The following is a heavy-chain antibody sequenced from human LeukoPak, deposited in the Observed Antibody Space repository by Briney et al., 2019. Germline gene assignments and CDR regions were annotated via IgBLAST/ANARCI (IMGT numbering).Heavy chain of an antibody. CDR3: AKSFTVTHNNWFDP. D-gene: IGHD4-17*01. CDR2: INSDGSST. Sequence: GGSLRLSCAASGFTFSSYWMHWVRQAPGKGLVWVSRINSDGSSTSYADSVKGRFTISRDNAKNSLYLQMNSLRAEDTAVYYCAKSFTVTHNNWFDPWGQGTLVTVSS. CDR1: GFTFSSYW. V-gene: IGHV3-74*01. J-gene: IGHJ5*02.